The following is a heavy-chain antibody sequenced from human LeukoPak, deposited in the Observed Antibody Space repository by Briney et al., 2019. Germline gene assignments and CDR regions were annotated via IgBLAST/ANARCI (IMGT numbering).Heavy chain of an antibody. CDR3: ARNRWGVTTGNWFDP. J-gene: IGHJ5*02. CDR2: INPNSGGT. Sequence: GASVKVSCKASGYSFTGYYMHWVRQAPGQGLEWMGWINPNSGGTNYAQKFQGRVTMTRDTSISTAYMELSRLRSDDTAVYYCARNRWGVTTGNWFDPWGQGTLVTVSS. D-gene: IGHD4-11*01. V-gene: IGHV1-2*02. CDR1: GYSFTGYY.